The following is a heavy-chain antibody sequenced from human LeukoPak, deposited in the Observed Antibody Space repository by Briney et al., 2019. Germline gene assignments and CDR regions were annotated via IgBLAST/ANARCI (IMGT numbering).Heavy chain of an antibody. V-gene: IGHV3-33*01. CDR1: GFTFSSYG. Sequence: GGSLRLSCAASGFTFSSYGMHWVRQAPGKGLEWVAVIWYDGSNKYYADSVKGRFTTSRDNSKNTLYLQMNSLRAEDTAVYYCARDTGSYYYYYGMDVWGQGTTVTVSS. J-gene: IGHJ6*02. D-gene: IGHD1-26*01. CDR3: ARDTGSYYYYYGMDV. CDR2: IWYDGSNK.